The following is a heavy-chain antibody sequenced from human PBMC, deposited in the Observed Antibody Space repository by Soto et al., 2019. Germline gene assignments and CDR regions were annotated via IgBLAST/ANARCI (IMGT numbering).Heavy chain of an antibody. CDR2: ISAYNGNT. CDR3: AKFVVVPADTGNYYYYGMDV. CDR1: GYTFTSYG. V-gene: IGHV1-18*01. D-gene: IGHD2-2*01. J-gene: IGHJ6*02. Sequence: QVQLVQSGAEVKKPGASVKVSCKASGYTFTSYGISWVRQAPGQGLEWMGWISAYNGNTNYAQKLQGRVTMTTDTSTSPAYMELRSLRSDDTAVYDCAKFVVVPADTGNYYYYGMDVWGPGTTVTVSS.